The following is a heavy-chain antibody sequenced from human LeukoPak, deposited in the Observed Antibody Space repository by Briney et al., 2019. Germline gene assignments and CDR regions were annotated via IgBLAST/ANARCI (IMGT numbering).Heavy chain of an antibody. J-gene: IGHJ3*02. CDR1: GGSITSSSYY. D-gene: IGHD3-9*01. CDR3: ARQAYDILTGRPDAFDI. V-gene: IGHV4-39*01. CDR2: IYYSGTT. Sequence: PSETPSLTCTVSGGSITSSSYYWGWIRQPPGKGLEWIGSIYYSGTTYYNPSLKSRVTISADTSKNQFSLKLSSVTAADTAVYYCARQAYDILTGRPDAFDIWGQGTMVTVSS.